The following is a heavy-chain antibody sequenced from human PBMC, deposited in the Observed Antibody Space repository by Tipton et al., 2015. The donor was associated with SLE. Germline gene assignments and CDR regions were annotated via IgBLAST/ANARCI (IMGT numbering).Heavy chain of an antibody. V-gene: IGHV4-39*07. CDR2: LYSSGHS. D-gene: IGHD3-10*01. CDR1: GDSFSSTSYY. Sequence: LSLTCTVSGDSFSSTSYYWGWIRQPPGKGLEWIGSLYSSGHSYRNPSLTSRVTMSVDTSQKQFSLRLTSVTAAGTAVYYCARIRRGHGDPFDFWGQGALVTVSS. CDR3: ARIRRGHGDPFDF. J-gene: IGHJ4*02.